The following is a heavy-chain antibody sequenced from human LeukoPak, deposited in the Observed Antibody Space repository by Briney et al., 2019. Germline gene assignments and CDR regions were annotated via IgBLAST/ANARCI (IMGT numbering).Heavy chain of an antibody. CDR1: VYTFTGYY. D-gene: IGHD3-3*01. V-gene: IGHV1-2*02. CDR3: ARDYYDFWSGYPQVPGPYNWFDP. Sequence: GASVKVSCTASVYTFTGYYMHWVRQAPGQGLEWMGWINPNSGDTNYAQKFQGRVTMTRDTSISTAYMELSRLRSDDTAVYYGARDYYDFWSGYPQVPGPYNWFDPWGQGTLVTVSS. J-gene: IGHJ5*02. CDR2: INPNSGDT.